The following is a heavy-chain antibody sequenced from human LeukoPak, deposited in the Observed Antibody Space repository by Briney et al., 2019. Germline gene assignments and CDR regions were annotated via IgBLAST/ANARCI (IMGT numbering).Heavy chain of an antibody. Sequence: SETLSLTCTVSGGSISSSSYYWGWIRQPPGKGLEWIGSIYYSGSTYYNPSLKSRVTISVDTSKNQFSLKLSSVTAADTAVYYCARRQQQLVLYWYFDLWGRGTLVTVSS. CDR2: IYYSGST. V-gene: IGHV4-39*01. CDR1: GGSISSSSYY. CDR3: ARRQQQLVLYWYFDL. J-gene: IGHJ2*01. D-gene: IGHD6-13*01.